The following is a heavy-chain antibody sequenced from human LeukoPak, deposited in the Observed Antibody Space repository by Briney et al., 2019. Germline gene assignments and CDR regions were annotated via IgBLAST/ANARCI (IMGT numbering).Heavy chain of an antibody. CDR1: GYSFNTFG. D-gene: IGHD2-21*01. V-gene: IGHV1-18*01. CDR2: ISPYNGKT. CDR3: ARDVGVSGLLLDCDY. J-gene: IGHJ4*02. Sequence: GASVKVSCTTSGYSFNTFGLTWVRQAPGQGLEWLGWISPYNGKTNYAPKVQGRVTLTTDTSARTAYMELRSLRSDDTAVYYCARDVGVSGLLLDCDYWGQGTLVTVSS.